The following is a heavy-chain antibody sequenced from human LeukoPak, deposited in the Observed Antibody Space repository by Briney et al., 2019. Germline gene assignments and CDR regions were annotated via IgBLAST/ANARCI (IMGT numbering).Heavy chain of an antibody. CDR3: AKDSTHYRVWDDYDSRGLYY. Sequence: PGGSLRLSCAASGFTFSSYWMHWVRHTPGKGLIYISRINNDGSSTNYADSVRGRFTISRDNAENTLYLQMNSLRAEDTAVYYCAKDSTHYRVWDDYDSRGLYYWGQGTLVTVSS. CDR2: INNDGSST. V-gene: IGHV3-74*01. J-gene: IGHJ4*02. CDR1: GFTFSSYW. D-gene: IGHD3-22*01.